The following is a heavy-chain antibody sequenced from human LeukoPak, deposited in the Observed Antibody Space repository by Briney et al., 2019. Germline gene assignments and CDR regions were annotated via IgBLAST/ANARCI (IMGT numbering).Heavy chain of an antibody. Sequence: PSETLSLTCTVSGGSISSYYWSWIRQPPGKGLEWIGYIYTSGSTNYNPSLKSRVTISVDTSKDQFSLKLSSVTAADTAVYYCARHPRYSSSLGFDYWGQGTLVTVSP. CDR3: ARHPRYSSSLGFDY. J-gene: IGHJ4*02. D-gene: IGHD6-6*01. V-gene: IGHV4-4*09. CDR2: IYTSGST. CDR1: GGSISSYY.